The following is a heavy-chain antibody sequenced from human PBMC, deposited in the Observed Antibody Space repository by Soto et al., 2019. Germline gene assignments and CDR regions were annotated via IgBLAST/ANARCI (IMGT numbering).Heavy chain of an antibody. D-gene: IGHD5-12*01. J-gene: IGHJ4*02. CDR1: GGFISDYS. CDR3: ARESGDTWAQEVY. Sequence: PSETLSLTCTVSGGFISDYSMSWIRQSAGKGLEWVGRVHINGNTHYNPSLRGRVTMSVNTSNNQFHLRVTSVTAADTAVYYYARESGDTWAQEVYWGQGALVTVSS. V-gene: IGHV4-4*07. CDR2: VHINGNT.